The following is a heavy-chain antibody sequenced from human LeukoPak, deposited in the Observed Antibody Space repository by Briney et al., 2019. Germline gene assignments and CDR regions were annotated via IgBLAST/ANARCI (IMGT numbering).Heavy chain of an antibody. D-gene: IGHD3-22*01. Sequence: SETLSLTCTAISSRTYYWGWIRQSPWKGREWIGNIYYSGTTYYNPSLKSRVTISLYTSTNQPSLRMSSVTGADPAVYYCARVRSYDSTGSYYDGGGDFDYWGQGTLATVSS. CDR3: ARVRSYDSTGSYYDGGGDFDY. J-gene: IGHJ4*02. CDR2: IYYSGTT. CDR1: ISSRTYY. V-gene: IGHV4-39*07.